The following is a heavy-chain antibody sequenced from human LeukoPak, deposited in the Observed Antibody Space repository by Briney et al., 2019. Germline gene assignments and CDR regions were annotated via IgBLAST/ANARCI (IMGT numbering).Heavy chain of an antibody. V-gene: IGHV1-2*02. CDR3: ARVHCTNGVCYPYFDY. CDR2: INPNSGGT. CDR1: GYTFTGYY. J-gene: IGHJ4*02. Sequence: GASVKVSCKASGYTFTGYYMHWVQQAPGQGLEWMGWINPNSGGTNYAQKFQGRVTMTRDTSISTAYMELSRLRSDDTAVYYCARVHCTNGVCYPYFDYWGQGTLVTVSS. D-gene: IGHD2-8*01.